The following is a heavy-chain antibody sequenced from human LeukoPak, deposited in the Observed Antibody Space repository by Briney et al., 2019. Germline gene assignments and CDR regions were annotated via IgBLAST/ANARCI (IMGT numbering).Heavy chain of an antibody. CDR3: VRVGTGMAKDFDN. D-gene: IGHD5-18*01. V-gene: IGHV3-72*01. J-gene: IGHJ4*02. Sequence: PGGSLRLSCAVSGFIFSDYYKDWVRQAPGKGLEWVSRTRNKANSYSTEYAASVKGRFSISRDDSKNSVYLQMNSLKTEDTAVDYCVRVGTGMAKDFDNWGQGTMVTVTS. CDR2: TRNKANSYST. CDR1: GFIFSDYY.